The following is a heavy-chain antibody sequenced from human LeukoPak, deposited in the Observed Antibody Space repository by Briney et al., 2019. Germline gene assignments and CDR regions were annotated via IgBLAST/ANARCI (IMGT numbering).Heavy chain of an antibody. CDR1: GFTFSSYA. J-gene: IGHJ5*02. V-gene: IGHV3-23*01. Sequence: GGSLRLSCAASGFTFSSYAMSWVRQAPGKGLEWVSAISGSGGSTYYADSVKGRFTISRDNSKNTLYLQMNSLRAEDTAVYYCAKDLWDIVVVPAASNDWFDPWGQGTLVTVSS. CDR2: ISGSGGST. CDR3: AKDLWDIVVVPAASNDWFDP. D-gene: IGHD2-2*01.